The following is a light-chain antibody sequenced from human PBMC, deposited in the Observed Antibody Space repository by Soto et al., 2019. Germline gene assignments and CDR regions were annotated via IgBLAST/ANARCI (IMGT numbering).Light chain of an antibody. J-gene: IGLJ1*01. V-gene: IGLV2-11*01. CDR2: DVD. CDR3: CSYAGTYTYV. Sequence: QSALTQPRSVSGSPGQSVTISCTGTSRDVGGYNYVSWYQQHPGKAPKLTIYDVDKRPSGVPDRFSGSKSGNTASLTISGLQAEDEADYYCCSYAGTYTYVFGSGTKVTVL. CDR1: SRDVGGYNY.